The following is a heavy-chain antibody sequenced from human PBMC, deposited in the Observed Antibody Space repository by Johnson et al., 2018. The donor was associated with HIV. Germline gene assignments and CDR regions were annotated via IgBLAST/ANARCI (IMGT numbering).Heavy chain of an antibody. V-gene: IGHV3-64*01. CDR2: VSSNGGKT. CDR1: GFTFSTYA. D-gene: IGHD2-2*01. CDR3: AKDSSSRMGFPGFDI. J-gene: IGHJ3*02. Sequence: VQLVESGGGVVQPGGSLRLSCADSGFTFSTYAMHWVRQAPGKGLEYVSGVSSNGGKTYYANSVKGRFTISRDNSKNTLYLQMNSLRAEDTAVYYCAKDSSSRMGFPGFDIWGQGTRVTVSS.